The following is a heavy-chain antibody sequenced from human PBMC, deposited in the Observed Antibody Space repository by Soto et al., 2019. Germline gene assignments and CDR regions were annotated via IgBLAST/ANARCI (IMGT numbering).Heavy chain of an antibody. CDR3: ARDTLDYYDSSGYLAGFDP. CDR2: IYYSGST. Sequence: SETLSLTCTVSGGSISSGGYYWSWIRQHPGKGLEWIGYIYYSGSTYYNPSLKSRVTISVDTSKNQFSLKLSSVTAADTAVYYCARDTLDYYDSSGYLAGFDPWGQGTLVTVSS. J-gene: IGHJ5*02. CDR1: GGSISSGGYY. V-gene: IGHV4-31*03. D-gene: IGHD3-22*01.